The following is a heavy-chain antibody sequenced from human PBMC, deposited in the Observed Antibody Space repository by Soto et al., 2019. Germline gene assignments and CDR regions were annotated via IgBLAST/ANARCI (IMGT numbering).Heavy chain of an antibody. CDR3: ARDRTAMVTSLDR. CDR2: INQDGSEK. J-gene: IGHJ4*02. V-gene: IGHV3-7*05. D-gene: IGHD5-18*01. CDR1: GFTFSSFW. Sequence: EVQEVESGGGLVQPGGSLRLSCVGSGFTFSSFWMTWVRQAPGKGLEWVANINQDGSEKYSVDSVKGRFTISRDNARYSLYLQMDSLRAEDTAVYYCARDRTAMVTSLDRWGQGTLVTVSS.